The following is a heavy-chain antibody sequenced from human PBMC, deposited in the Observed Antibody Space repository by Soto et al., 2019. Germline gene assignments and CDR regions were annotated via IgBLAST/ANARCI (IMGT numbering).Heavy chain of an antibody. D-gene: IGHD3-10*01. CDR1: GGASSSPNFY. Sequence: QVQLQESGPRLVKPSQTLSLTCTGSGGASSSPNFYLSWIRPHPGNGLEWMGHIFDNGTTSYNPSLKTRVSISVDTSQLQFSLKLTPVTAADTAASYCAGEPRLLIWFGELQDWGRGTLVTVSS. V-gene: IGHV4-31*03. CDR2: IFDNGTT. CDR3: AGEPRLLIWFGELQD. J-gene: IGHJ4*02.